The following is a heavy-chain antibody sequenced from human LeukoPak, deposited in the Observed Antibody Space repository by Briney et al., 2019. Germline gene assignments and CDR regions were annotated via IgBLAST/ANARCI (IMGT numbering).Heavy chain of an antibody. V-gene: IGHV3-23*01. Sequence: GGSLRLSCAASGVTFSDHYMDCVRQAPGKGLEWVSSITGSSSATYYADSVKGRFTISRDSSKNTLYLQMNSLRAEDTAVYYCPQTYRDSYFDYWGQGSLVTVSS. CDR3: PQTYRDSYFDY. CDR2: ITGSSSAT. J-gene: IGHJ4*02. CDR1: GVTFSDHY.